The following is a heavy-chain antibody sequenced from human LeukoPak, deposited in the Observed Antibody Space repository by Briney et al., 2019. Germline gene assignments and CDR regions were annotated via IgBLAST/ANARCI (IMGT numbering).Heavy chain of an antibody. CDR2: ISSSGSTI. CDR1: GFTFSDYY. J-gene: IGHJ3*02. CDR3: AREPLISGQHDAFDI. Sequence: GGSLRLSCAASGFTFSDYYMSWIRQAPGKGLEWVSYISSSGSTIYYADSVKGRFTISRDNAKNSLYLQINSLRAEDTAVYYCAREPLISGQHDAFDIWGQGTMVTVSS. V-gene: IGHV3-11*04. D-gene: IGHD5-12*01.